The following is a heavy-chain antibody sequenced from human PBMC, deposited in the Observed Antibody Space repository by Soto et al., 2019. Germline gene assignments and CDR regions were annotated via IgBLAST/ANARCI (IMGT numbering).Heavy chain of an antibody. J-gene: IGHJ4*02. V-gene: IGHV3-33*01. CDR1: GFTFSSYG. Sequence: QVQLVESGGGVVQPGRSLRLSCAASGFTFSSYGMHWVRQAPGKGLEWVAVIWYDGSNKYYADSVKGRFTISRDNSKNPLYLQMNSLRAEDTAVYYCARDGSSDGYNFDYWGQGTLVTVSS. CDR2: IWYDGSNK. D-gene: IGHD2-15*01. CDR3: ARDGSSDGYNFDY.